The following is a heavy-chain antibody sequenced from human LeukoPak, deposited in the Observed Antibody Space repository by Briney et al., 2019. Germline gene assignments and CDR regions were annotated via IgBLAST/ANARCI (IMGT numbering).Heavy chain of an antibody. V-gene: IGHV4-39*07. CDR3: ARASGGGILWFGDNKLNYYFDY. CDR2: IYYSGST. CDR1: GGSISSNSYY. J-gene: IGHJ4*02. Sequence: SETLSLTCTVSGGSISSNSYYWGWIRQPLGKGLEWIGSIYYSGSTYYNPSLNIRVTISVDTSKNQFSLNLRSVTAADTAVYYCARASGGGILWFGDNKLNYYFDYWGQGTLVTVSS. D-gene: IGHD3-10*01.